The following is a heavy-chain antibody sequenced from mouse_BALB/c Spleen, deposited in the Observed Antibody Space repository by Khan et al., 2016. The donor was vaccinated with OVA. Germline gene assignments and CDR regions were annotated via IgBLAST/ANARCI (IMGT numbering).Heavy chain of an antibody. J-gene: IGHJ2*01. CDR1: GYTFTDYA. CDR3: TRPAYDGYYDY. V-gene: IGHV1S137*01. CDR2: ISTYSGNT. Sequence: QVQLQQSGPELVRPGVSVKISCKGSGYTFTDYALHWVKQSHAKSLEWIGLISTYSGNTNYTQKFWGKATMTVDKSSSTAYMELARLTSEDSAIYYCTRPAYDGYYDYWGQGTTLTDSS. D-gene: IGHD2-3*01.